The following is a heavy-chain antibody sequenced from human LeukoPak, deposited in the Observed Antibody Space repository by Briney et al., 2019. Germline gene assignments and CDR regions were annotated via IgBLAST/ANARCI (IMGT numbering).Heavy chain of an antibody. V-gene: IGHV3-33*06. CDR1: GFTFSSYG. CDR2: IWYDGSNK. D-gene: IGHD3-22*01. Sequence: GRSLRLSCAASGFTFSSYGMHWVRQAPGKGLEWVAVIWYDGSNKYYADSVKGRFTISRDNSKNTLYLQMNSLRAEDTAVYYCAKDPSYYYDSSGFDCWGQGTLVTVSS. CDR3: AKDPSYYYDSSGFDC. J-gene: IGHJ4*02.